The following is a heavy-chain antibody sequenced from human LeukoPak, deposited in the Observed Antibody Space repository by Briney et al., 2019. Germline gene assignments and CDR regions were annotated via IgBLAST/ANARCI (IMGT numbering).Heavy chain of an antibody. Sequence: GGSLRPSCAASGFTVSSSQMSWVRQAPGKGLEWVSVIYSGGSTYYADSVKGRFTISRDKSKNTLYLQMNSLRAEDTAVYYCATEGQYYDSSGYPTWTFDPWGQGTLVTVSS. CDR2: IYSGGST. D-gene: IGHD3-22*01. CDR3: ATEGQYYDSSGYPTWTFDP. CDR1: GFTVSSSQ. J-gene: IGHJ5*02. V-gene: IGHV3-66*02.